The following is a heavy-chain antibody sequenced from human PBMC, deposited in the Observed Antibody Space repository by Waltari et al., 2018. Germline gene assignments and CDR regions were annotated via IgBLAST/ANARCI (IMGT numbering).Heavy chain of an antibody. V-gene: IGHV3-53*01. J-gene: IGHJ4*02. CDR2: IYSGGST. CDR3: ARGAVAGHFDY. CDR1: GFPVSRQY. D-gene: IGHD6-19*01. Sequence: EVQLLEAGGGLIQPGGSLRLSCAASGFPVSRQYRSWARQAPGKGLEWVSVIYSGGSTYYADSVKGRFTISRDNSKNTLYLQMNSLRAEDTAVYYCARGAVAGHFDYWGQGTLVTVSS.